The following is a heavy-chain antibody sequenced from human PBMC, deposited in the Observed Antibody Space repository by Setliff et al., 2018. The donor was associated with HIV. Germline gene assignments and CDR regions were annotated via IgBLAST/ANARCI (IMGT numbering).Heavy chain of an antibody. Sequence: GASVKVSCKVSGGTFRKYSMNWIRQAPGQGLEWMGGIIPIFGTAKYAQKFQGRVIITADESSTTAYMELSSLRSDDTAVYYCARDGLLEAGIRLDYWGQGTLVTVSS. CDR2: IIPIFGTA. V-gene: IGHV1-69*13. J-gene: IGHJ4*02. D-gene: IGHD6-19*01. CDR1: GGTFRKYS. CDR3: ARDGLLEAGIRLDY.